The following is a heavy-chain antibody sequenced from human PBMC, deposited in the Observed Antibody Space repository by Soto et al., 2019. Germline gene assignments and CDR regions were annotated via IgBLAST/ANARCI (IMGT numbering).Heavy chain of an antibody. J-gene: IGHJ5*02. V-gene: IGHV3-21*01. CDR1: GFIFSSYS. Sequence: EVQMVESGGGLVKPGGSLRLSCAASGFIFSSYSMNWVRQAPGKGLEWVSSISSGATYIYYADSVKGRFTISRDNAKNSLYLQMNSLRAEDTAVYYCARDLKWAAVGPGDWFDPWGQGTLVTVSS. CDR2: ISSGATYI. D-gene: IGHD6-13*01. CDR3: ARDLKWAAVGPGDWFDP.